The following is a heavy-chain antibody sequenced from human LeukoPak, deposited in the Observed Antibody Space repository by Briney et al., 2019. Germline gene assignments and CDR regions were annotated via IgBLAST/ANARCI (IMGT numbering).Heavy chain of an antibody. V-gene: IGHV3-48*01. CDR3: ARDQWLDY. Sequence: GGSLRLSCAASGFTLLGYIMNWVRQAPGKGLEWISFIGTSGNTIYYADSVKGRFTFSRDNAKNSLYLQMNSLGAEDTAVYYCARDQWLDYWGQGTLVTVSS. J-gene: IGHJ4*02. CDR2: IGTSGNTI. CDR1: GFTLLGYI. D-gene: IGHD6-19*01.